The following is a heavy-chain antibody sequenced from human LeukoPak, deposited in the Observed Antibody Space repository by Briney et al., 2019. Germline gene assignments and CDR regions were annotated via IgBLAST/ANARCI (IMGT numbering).Heavy chain of an antibody. CDR1: GFTFSGYG. CDR2: INDNGAGT. J-gene: IGHJ6*03. Sequence: GGSLRLSCAASGFTFSGYGIHWVRQAPGKGLKWVSTINDNGAGTYYADSVKGRFTISRDNSYNTVSLQMNSLRDEDTGVYFCAKGLRTGVGPYMGYHYYMDVWGKGATVTVSS. D-gene: IGHD3-16*01. CDR3: AKGLRTGVGPYMGYHYYMDV. V-gene: IGHV3-23*01.